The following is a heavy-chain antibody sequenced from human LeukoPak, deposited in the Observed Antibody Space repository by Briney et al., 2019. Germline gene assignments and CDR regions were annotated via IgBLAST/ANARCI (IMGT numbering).Heavy chain of an antibody. CDR1: GGSFSDYY. V-gene: IGHV4-34*01. D-gene: IGHD5-24*01. Sequence: PSETLSLTCAVYGGSFSDYYWSWIRQPPGKGLEWIGEINHSGSTNYNPSLKSRVTISVDTSKNQFSLKLSSVTAADTAVYYCATGRWLQLGGDYYAFDIWGQGTMVTVSS. CDR3: ATGRWLQLGGDYYAFDI. CDR2: INHSGST. J-gene: IGHJ3*02.